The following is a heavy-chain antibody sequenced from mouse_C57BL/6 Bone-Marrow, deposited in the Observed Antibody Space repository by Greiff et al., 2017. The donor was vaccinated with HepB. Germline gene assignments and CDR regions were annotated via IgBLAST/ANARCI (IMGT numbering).Heavy chain of an antibody. V-gene: IGHV5-17*01. CDR2: ISSGSSTI. CDR3: SRSYYYG. D-gene: IGHD1-1*01. J-gene: IGHJ4*01. CDR1: GFTFSDYG. Sequence: EVKLMESGGGLVKPGGSLKLSCAASGFTFSDYGMHWVRQAPEKGLEWVAYISSGSSTIYYADTVKGRFTISRDNAKNTLFLQMTRLRSEDTAMYYCSRSYYYGWGQGTSVTVSS.